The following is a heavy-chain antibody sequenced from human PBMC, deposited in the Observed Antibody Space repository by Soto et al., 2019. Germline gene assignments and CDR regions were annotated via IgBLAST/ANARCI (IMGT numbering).Heavy chain of an antibody. D-gene: IGHD3-3*01. Sequence: SESLSLTCAVYGGSFSGYYWSWIRQHPGKGLEWIGEINHSGSTNYNPSLKSRVTISVDTSKNQFSLKLSSVTAADTAVYYCARHAPDYDFWSGLKNYYYYYMDVWGKGTTVTVSS. CDR1: GGSFSGYY. V-gene: IGHV4-34*01. CDR2: INHSGST. J-gene: IGHJ6*03. CDR3: ARHAPDYDFWSGLKNYYYYYMDV.